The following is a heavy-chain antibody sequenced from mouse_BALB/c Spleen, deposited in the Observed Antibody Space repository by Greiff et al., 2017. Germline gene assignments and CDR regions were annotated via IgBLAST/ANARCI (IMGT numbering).Heavy chain of an antibody. D-gene: IGHD2-4*01. CDR3: AVDDDYDYYAMDY. J-gene: IGHJ4*01. V-gene: IGHV1-67*01. CDR1: GYTFTDYA. CDR2: ISTYNGNT. Sequence: VKLMESGPEVVRPGVSVKISCKGSGYTFTDYAMHWVKQSHAKSLEWIGVISTYNGNTNYNQKFKGKATMTVDKSSSTAYMELARLTSEDSAIYYCAVDDDYDYYAMDYWGQGTSVTVSS.